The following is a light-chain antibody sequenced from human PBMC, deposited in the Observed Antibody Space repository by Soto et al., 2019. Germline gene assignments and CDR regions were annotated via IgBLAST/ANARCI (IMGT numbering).Light chain of an antibody. CDR3: CSYAGRSTWDVV. J-gene: IGLJ2*01. Sequence: QSALTQPASLSGSPGQSITISCTGTSSDVGGSGLVSWYQFHPDKAPKLLIFEGFKRPSGISNRFSGSKSGSTASLTISGLQAEDEADYYCCSYAGRSTWDVVFGGGTKVTVL. CDR2: EGF. V-gene: IGLV2-23*01. CDR1: SSDVGGSGL.